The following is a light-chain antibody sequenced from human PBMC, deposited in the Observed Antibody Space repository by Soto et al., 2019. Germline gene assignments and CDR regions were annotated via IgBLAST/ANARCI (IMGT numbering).Light chain of an antibody. CDR2: GAS. Sequence: EIVLTQSPGTLSLSPGERATLSCRASQSVSSSYLAWYQQKPGQAPRLLIYGASSRATGIRDRFSGSGSETDFTLTISRLEPEDFAVYYCQQYGSSSWTFGQGTKEEIK. V-gene: IGKV3-20*01. J-gene: IGKJ1*01. CDR3: QQYGSSSWT. CDR1: QSVSSSY.